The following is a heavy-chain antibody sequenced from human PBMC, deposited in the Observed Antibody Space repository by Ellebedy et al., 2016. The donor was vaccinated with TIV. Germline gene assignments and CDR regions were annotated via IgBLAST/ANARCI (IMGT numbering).Heavy chain of an antibody. D-gene: IGHD5-12*01. CDR1: GFTFSTYD. J-gene: IGHJ4*02. CDR2: ISSDGSRK. Sequence: PGGSLRLSCAASGFTFSTYDIHRVRQAPGKGLEWVAVISSDGSRKNYADSVKGRFSLSRDNSKNTLYLQLYSLRVEDTAVYYCATCLLATDIYNFDYWGQGALVTVSS. V-gene: IGHV3-30-3*01. CDR3: ATCLLATDIYNFDY.